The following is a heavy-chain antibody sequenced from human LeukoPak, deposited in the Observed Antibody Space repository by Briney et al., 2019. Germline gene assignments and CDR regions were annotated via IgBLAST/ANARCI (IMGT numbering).Heavy chain of an antibody. V-gene: IGHV4-4*02. Sequence: SETLSLTCVVSGGSISSGNWWSWVRQPPGKGLEWLGEIFHNGTTKYNPSLKSRVTISVDTSKNQFSLKLSSVTAADTAVYYCARGSSGNWFDPWGQGTLVTVSS. D-gene: IGHD6-19*01. J-gene: IGHJ5*02. CDR1: GGSISSGNW. CDR3: ARGSSGNWFDP. CDR2: IFHNGTT.